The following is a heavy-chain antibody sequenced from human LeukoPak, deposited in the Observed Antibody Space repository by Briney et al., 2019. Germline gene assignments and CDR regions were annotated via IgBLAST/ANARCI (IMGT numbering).Heavy chain of an antibody. CDR2: ISSSSSYI. V-gene: IGHV3-21*01. CDR3: ARDRHHRFGELFP. J-gene: IGHJ4*02. D-gene: IGHD3-10*01. Sequence: GGSLRLSCAASGFTFSSYSMNWVRPAPGKGLGRVSSISSSSSYIYHADSVKGRFTISRDNAKNSLYLQMNSLRAEDTAVYYCARDRHHRFGELFPWGQGTRVTVSS. CDR1: GFTFSSYS.